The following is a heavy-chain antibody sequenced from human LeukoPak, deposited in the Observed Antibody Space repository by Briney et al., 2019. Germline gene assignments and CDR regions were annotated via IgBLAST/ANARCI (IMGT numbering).Heavy chain of an antibody. CDR2: MNPNSGNT. CDR1: GYTFTSYD. J-gene: IGHJ4*02. V-gene: IGHV1-8*01. Sequence: VASVKVSCKASGYTFTSYDINWVRQATGQGLEWMGWMNPNSGNTGYAQKFQGRVTMTSNTSISTAYMKLSSLRSEDTAVYYCARGPYDSSGYRFDYWGQGTLVTVSS. CDR3: ARGPYDSSGYRFDY. D-gene: IGHD3-22*01.